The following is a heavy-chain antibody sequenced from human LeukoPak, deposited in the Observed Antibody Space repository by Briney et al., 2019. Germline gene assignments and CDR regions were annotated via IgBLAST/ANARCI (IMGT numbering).Heavy chain of an antibody. Sequence: SETLSLTCVVFGYSISSGYYWGWIRQPPGKGLEWIGSIYHSGSTYYNPSLKSRVTISVDTSKNQFSLKLSSVTAADTAVYYCARDQLVYGSGSYYNELYYYMDVWGKGTTVTVSS. D-gene: IGHD3-10*01. CDR3: ARDQLVYGSGSYYNELYYYMDV. CDR2: IYHSGST. V-gene: IGHV4-38-2*01. CDR1: GYSISSGYY. J-gene: IGHJ6*03.